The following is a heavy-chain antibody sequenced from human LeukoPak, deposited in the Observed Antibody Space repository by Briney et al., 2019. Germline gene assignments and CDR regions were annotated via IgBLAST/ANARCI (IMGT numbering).Heavy chain of an antibody. CDR3: SKAGDTNYYRYGDY. Sequence: GGSLRLSCAASGITFSSYGMSWVRQAPGKGLEWVSSISSTGGTTYYADSVKGRFTISRDNSKNTLYLQMNSLRAEDTAIYYCSKAGDTNYYRYGDYWGQGTLVTVSS. J-gene: IGHJ4*02. V-gene: IGHV3-23*01. CDR2: ISSTGGTT. CDR1: GITFSSYG. D-gene: IGHD5-18*01.